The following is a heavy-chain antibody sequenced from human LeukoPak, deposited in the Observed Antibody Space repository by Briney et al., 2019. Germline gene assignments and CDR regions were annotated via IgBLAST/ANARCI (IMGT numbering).Heavy chain of an antibody. V-gene: IGHV4-34*01. CDR1: GGSFSGYY. J-gene: IGHJ5*01. CDR3: ASGPLRRLGT. CDR2: INHSGST. D-gene: IGHD3-16*01. Sequence: SETLSPTCAVYGGSFSGYYWSWIRQPPGKGLEWIGEINHSGSTNYNPSLKSRVTISVDTSKNQFSLKLRSVTAADTAVYYCASGPLRRLGTWGQGTLVTVSS.